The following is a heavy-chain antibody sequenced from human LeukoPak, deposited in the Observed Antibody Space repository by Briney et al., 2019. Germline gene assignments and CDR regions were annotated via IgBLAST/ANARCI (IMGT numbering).Heavy chain of an antibody. J-gene: IGHJ3*02. CDR2: INAGNGNT. V-gene: IGHV1-3*01. Sequence: ASVTVSCKASGYTFTSYAMHWVRQAPGQRLEWMGWINAGNGNTKYSQKFQGRVTITRDTSASTAYMELSSLRSEDTAVYYCARRKPLLGYDSKVSAFDIWGQGTMVTVSS. CDR1: GYTFTSYA. CDR3: ARRKPLLGYDSKVSAFDI. D-gene: IGHD3-22*01.